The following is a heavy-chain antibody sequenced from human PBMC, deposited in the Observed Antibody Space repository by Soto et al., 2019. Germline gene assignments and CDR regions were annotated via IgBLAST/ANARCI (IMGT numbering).Heavy chain of an antibody. CDR2: ISSSSSYI. CDR3: ARDGYNYPTYYYYYGMDV. CDR1: GFTLSSYS. V-gene: IGHV3-21*01. J-gene: IGHJ6*02. Sequence: GGSLRLSCAASGFTLSSYSMNWVRQAPGKGLEWVSSISSSSSYIYYADSVKGRFTISRDNAKNSLYLQMNSLRAEDTAVYYCARDGYNYPTYYYYYGMDVWGQGTTVTVSS. D-gene: IGHD5-12*01.